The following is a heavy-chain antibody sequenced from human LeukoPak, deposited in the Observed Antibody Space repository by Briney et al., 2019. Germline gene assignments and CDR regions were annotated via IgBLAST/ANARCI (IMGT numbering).Heavy chain of an antibody. Sequence: SETLSLTCTVSGGSINNYYWGWIRQPPGKGLEWIGYIHYSGGDTNYNPSLKSRLTISVDTSKNQISLMLTSVTAADTAFYYCARQPAGTAAFDIWAQGTMVTVSS. CDR2: IHYSGGDT. CDR1: GGSINNYY. J-gene: IGHJ3*02. V-gene: IGHV4-59*08. CDR3: ARQPAGTAAFDI. D-gene: IGHD1-14*01.